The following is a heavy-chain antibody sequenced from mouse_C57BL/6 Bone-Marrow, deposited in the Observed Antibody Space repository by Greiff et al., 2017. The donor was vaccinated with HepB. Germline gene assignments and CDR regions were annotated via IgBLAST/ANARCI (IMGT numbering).Heavy chain of an antibody. D-gene: IGHD2-4*01. V-gene: IGHV3-6*01. CDR2: ISYDGSN. CDR1: GYSITSCYY. J-gene: IGHJ2*01. Sequence: VQLKESGPGLVKPSQSLSLTCSVTGYSITSCYYWNWIRQFQGNKQECMGYISYDGSNNYNPSLKNRITITRDTSKNQFFLKLNPVTTEDTAAYYCVRDYYDYSFDYWGQGTTLTVSS. CDR3: VRDYYDYSFDY.